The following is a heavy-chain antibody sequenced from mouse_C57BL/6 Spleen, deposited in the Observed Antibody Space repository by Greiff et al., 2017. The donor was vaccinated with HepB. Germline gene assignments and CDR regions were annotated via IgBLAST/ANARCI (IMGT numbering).Heavy chain of an antibody. CDR1: GFTFSDYG. V-gene: IGHV5-17*01. CDR3: ARAARYYFDY. CDR2: ISSGSSTI. Sequence: EVNLVESGGGLVKPGGSLKLSCAASGFTFSDYGMHWVRQAPEKGLEWVAYISSGSSTIYYADTVKGRFTISRDNAKNTLFLQMTSLRSEDTAMYYCARAARYYFDYWGQGTTLTVSS. J-gene: IGHJ2*01.